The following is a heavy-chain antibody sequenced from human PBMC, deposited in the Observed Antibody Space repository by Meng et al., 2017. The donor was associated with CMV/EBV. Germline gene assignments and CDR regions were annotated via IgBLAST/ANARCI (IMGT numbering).Heavy chain of an antibody. CDR1: GVSISTHY. V-gene: IGHV4-59*11. CDR2: IHHSGRA. CDR3: AERGGGY. Sequence: GQLQQSGLGLVKPSETPSLTCSVSGVSISTHYWSWIRQTPGKGLEWIASIHHSGRADYSPSLKSRISVSIDTSDSQLSLRLSSVTTADTAMYYCAERGGGYWGQGILVTVSS. D-gene: IGHD1-1*01. J-gene: IGHJ4*02.